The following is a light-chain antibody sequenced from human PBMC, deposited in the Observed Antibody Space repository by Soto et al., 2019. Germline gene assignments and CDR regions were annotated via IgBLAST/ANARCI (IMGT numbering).Light chain of an antibody. CDR3: NAYTRRSTII. J-gene: IGLJ2*01. CDR2: GVS. Sequence: QSALTQPASVSGSLGQSITISCTGSNSDVGAYNYVSWYRQYPVKAPELIIYGVSNRPAGISDRFSGSKSGNTAFLTISGLQAEDEADYYCNAYTRRSTIIFGGGTKVTVL. CDR1: NSDVGAYNY. V-gene: IGLV2-14*03.